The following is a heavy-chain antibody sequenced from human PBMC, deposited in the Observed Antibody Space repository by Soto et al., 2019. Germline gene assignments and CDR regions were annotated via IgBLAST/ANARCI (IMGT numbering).Heavy chain of an antibody. CDR1: GYTFTSYA. Sequence: ASVKVSCKASGYTFTSYAMHWVRQAPGQRLEWMGWINAGNGNTKYSQKFQGRVTITRDTSASTAYMELSSLRSEDTAVYYCARAITIFGVVQNPLDYWGQGTLVTVSS. D-gene: IGHD3-3*01. CDR2: INAGNGNT. V-gene: IGHV1-3*01. CDR3: ARAITIFGVVQNPLDY. J-gene: IGHJ4*02.